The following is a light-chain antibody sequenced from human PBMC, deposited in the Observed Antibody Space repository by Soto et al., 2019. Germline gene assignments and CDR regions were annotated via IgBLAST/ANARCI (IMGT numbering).Light chain of an antibody. J-gene: IGKJ2*01. CDR1: QNVSSY. CDR3: QQRRNWPRT. Sequence: EIVLTQSPATLSLSPGERATLSCRASQNVSSYLAWYQQKLGQAPRLLIYDASNRATGIPARFSGSGSGTDFTLTISSLEPEDFAVYYCQQRRNWPRTFGQGTKLEIK. CDR2: DAS. V-gene: IGKV3-11*01.